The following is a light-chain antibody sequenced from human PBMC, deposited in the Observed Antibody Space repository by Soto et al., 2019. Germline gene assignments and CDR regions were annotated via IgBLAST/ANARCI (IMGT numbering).Light chain of an antibody. CDR1: QSVSSNY. CDR3: QQYGSSPWT. CDR2: IAS. Sequence: EIVLTQSPGTLSLSPGERATLSCRASQSVSSNYLAWYQQKTGQTPRLLIYIASSRAPGIPDRFSGSGSGTHFTLTISRVEPEDFAVYYCQQYGSSPWTFGQGTTVEIK. J-gene: IGKJ1*01. V-gene: IGKV3-20*01.